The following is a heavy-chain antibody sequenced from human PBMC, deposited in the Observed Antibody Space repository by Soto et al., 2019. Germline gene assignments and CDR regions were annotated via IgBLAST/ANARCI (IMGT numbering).Heavy chain of an antibody. CDR2: ISGSGGST. CDR1: GFTFSSYA. V-gene: IGHV3-23*01. CDR3: ATGTFNFDS. J-gene: IGHJ4*02. Sequence: EVQLLDSGVGLVQPGGSLRLSCAASGFTFSSYAMSLVRQAPGKGLELVSSISGSGGSTYYADSVKGRFIISRDNSKSTLYLQMTSLRAEDTAVYYCATGTFNFDSWGQGTLVTVSS.